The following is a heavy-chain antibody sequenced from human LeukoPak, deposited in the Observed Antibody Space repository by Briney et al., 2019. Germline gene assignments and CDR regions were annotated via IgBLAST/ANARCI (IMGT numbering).Heavy chain of an antibody. D-gene: IGHD3-16*02. CDR2: ISGSGGST. Sequence: GGSLRLSCEASGFTFSTYNMNWVRQAPGKGLEWVSAISGSGGSTYYADSVKGRFTISRDNAKNSLYLQMNSLRAEDTAVYYCARRVIAPDYWGQGTLVTVSS. J-gene: IGHJ4*02. V-gene: IGHV3-21*01. CDR3: ARRVIAPDY. CDR1: GFTFSTYN.